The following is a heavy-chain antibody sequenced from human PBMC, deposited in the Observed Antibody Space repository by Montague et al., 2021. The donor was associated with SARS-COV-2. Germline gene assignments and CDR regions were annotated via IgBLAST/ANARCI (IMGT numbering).Heavy chain of an antibody. CDR3: AHRRQPALPWFGEHTWGYFDY. CDR1: GFSLSTSGMC. V-gene: IGHV2-5*08. J-gene: IGHJ4*02. Sequence: PALVKPTQTLTLTCTFSGFSLSTSGMCVSWIRQPPGKALEWLALIYWDDDKRYSPSLKSRLTITKDTSKNQVVLTMTNMDPVDTATYYCAHRRQPALPWFGEHTWGYFDYWGQGTLVTVSS. D-gene: IGHD3-10*01. CDR2: IYWDDDK.